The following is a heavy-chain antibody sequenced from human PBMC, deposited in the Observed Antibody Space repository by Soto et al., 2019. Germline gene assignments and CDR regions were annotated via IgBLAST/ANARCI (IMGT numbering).Heavy chain of an antibody. V-gene: IGHV1-2*04. Sequence: ASVKVSCKASGYTFTGYYKHWVRQAPGQGLEWMGWINPNSGGTNYAQKFQGWVTMTRDTSISTAYMELSRLRSDDTAVYYCARAHIDCSGGSCSTGSYYYYYMDVWGKGTTVTVSS. J-gene: IGHJ6*03. CDR3: ARAHIDCSGGSCSTGSYYYYYMDV. D-gene: IGHD2-15*01. CDR1: GYTFTGYY. CDR2: INPNSGGT.